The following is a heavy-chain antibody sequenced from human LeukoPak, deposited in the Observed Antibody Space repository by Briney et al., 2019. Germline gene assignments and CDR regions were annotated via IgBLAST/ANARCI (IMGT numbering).Heavy chain of an antibody. CDR2: IWYDGSKN. V-gene: IGHV3-33*01. CDR3: ARYYGDYGGLDY. CDR1: GFTFSSCG. Sequence: PGGSLRLSCAASGFTFSSCGMHWVRQAPGKGLEWVALIWYDGSKNDYTDSVKGRFTISRDNSKNTLYLQMNSLRAEDTAVYYCARYYGDYGGLDYWGQGTLVTVSS. D-gene: IGHD4-17*01. J-gene: IGHJ4*02.